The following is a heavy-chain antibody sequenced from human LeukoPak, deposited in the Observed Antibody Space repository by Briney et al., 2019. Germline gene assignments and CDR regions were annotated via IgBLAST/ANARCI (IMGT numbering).Heavy chain of an antibody. CDR3: AREVKYGSGSYSLPYFDY. D-gene: IGHD3-10*01. CDR2: IYYSGST. CDR1: GGSISNYY. J-gene: IGHJ4*02. V-gene: IGHV4-59*12. Sequence: PSETLSLTCTVSGGSISNYYWSWIRQPPGKGLEWIGYIYYSGSTNYNPSLKSRVTISVDTSKNQFSLKLSSVTAADTAVYYCAREVKYGSGSYSLPYFDYWGQGTLVTVSS.